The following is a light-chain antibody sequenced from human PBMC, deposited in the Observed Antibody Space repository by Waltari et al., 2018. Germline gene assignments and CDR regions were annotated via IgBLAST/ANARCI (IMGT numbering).Light chain of an antibody. Sequence: ETVMTQSPATLSVSPGERVTLSCRASQNIYTNLAWYQQKPGQAPRVLVYGASTMASGIPVRFSGSGSGTEFTLTISSLQSEDCAVYFCQQYYGWPLTFGGGSKVEVK. CDR2: GAS. J-gene: IGKJ4*01. CDR3: QQYYGWPLT. CDR1: QNIYTN. V-gene: IGKV3D-15*01.